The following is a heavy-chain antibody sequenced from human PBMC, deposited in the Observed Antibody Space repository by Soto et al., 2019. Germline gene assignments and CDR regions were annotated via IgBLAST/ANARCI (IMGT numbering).Heavy chain of an antibody. J-gene: IGHJ4*02. CDR2: IYYSGST. CDR1: GGSISSSSYY. Sequence: PSETLSLTCTVSGGSISSSSYYWGWIRQPPGKGLEWIGSIYYSGSTYYNPSLKSRVTISVDTSKNQFSLKLSSVPAADTAVYYCALTSLYDSWWGYYGPTPSGYFDYWGQGTLVTVSS. CDR3: ALTSLYDSWWGYYGPTPSGYFDY. D-gene: IGHD3-3*01. V-gene: IGHV4-39*01.